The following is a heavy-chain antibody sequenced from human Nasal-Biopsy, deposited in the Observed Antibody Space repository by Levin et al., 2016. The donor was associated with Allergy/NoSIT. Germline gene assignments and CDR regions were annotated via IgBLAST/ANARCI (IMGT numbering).Heavy chain of an antibody. D-gene: IGHD1-26*01. CDR2: RYADGRT. V-gene: IGHV3-66*01. Sequence: GGSLRLSCAASGFSVSDTYMSWVRQAPGKGLEWVSVRYADGRTYHADSVKGRFAISSDNSKNSLYLQMNNMRADDTAVYYCVRDPFQGWGSWGQGTLVAVSS. J-gene: IGHJ5*02. CDR1: GFSVSDTY. CDR3: VRDPFQGWGS.